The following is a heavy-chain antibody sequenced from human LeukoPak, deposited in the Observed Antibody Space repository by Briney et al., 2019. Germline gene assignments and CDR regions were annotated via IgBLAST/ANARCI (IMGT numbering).Heavy chain of an antibody. CDR2: INPNSGDT. CDR1: GYTFTGYY. J-gene: IGHJ3*01. CDR3: ATFTAPRNAFDL. D-gene: IGHD3-16*01. Sequence: ASVKVSCKASGYTFTGYYMHWVRQAPGQGLEWMGWINPNSGDTNYAQKFQGRVTMTPDTAISTAYMELSRLRSDDTAVYYCATFTAPRNAFDLWGQGTMVTVSS. V-gene: IGHV1-2*02.